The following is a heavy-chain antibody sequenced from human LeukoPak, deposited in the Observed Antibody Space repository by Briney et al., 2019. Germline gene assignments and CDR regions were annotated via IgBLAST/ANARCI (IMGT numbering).Heavy chain of an antibody. V-gene: IGHV3-23*01. CDR2: TSGSGGST. CDR3: AKDSYSGSINWFDP. D-gene: IGHD1-26*01. J-gene: IGHJ5*02. Sequence: GGSLRLSCAASTFTFSSYAMRWDRQAPGEGMEWVSATSGSGGSTYYADSVKGRFTNSRDNSKNTLDLQMNRLRAEDMAVYYCAKDSYSGSINWFDPWGQGTLVTVSS. CDR1: TFTFSSYA.